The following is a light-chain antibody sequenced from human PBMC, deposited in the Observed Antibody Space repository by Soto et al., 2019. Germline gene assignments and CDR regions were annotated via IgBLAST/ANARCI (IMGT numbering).Light chain of an antibody. CDR1: SSDVGGSNF. V-gene: IGLV2-14*03. Sequence: QSALTQPASVSDSPGQSITISCTGTSSDVGGSNFVSWYQQHPGKPPKLIIYDVANRPSGVSNRFSGSKSGSTASLIISRLQTEDQPYYYCVSYTSSTTYVFGTGTNVAVL. CDR3: VSYTSSTTYV. CDR2: DVA. J-gene: IGLJ1*01.